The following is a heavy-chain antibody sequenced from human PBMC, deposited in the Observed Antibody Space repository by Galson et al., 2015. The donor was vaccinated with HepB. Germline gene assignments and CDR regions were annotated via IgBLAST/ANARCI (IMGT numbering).Heavy chain of an antibody. D-gene: IGHD3-10*01. CDR3: ATEDSLVRGNLRNFSGMDV. Sequence: SVKVSCKVSGYTLTDLSMHWVRQVPGKGLEWMGTFDREGGEKIYAQKFQGRVTITEDTSNDTAYMEVSSLRSEDTAVYYCATEDSLVRGNLRNFSGMDVWGQGTTVTVSS. V-gene: IGHV1-24*01. CDR1: GYTLTDLS. CDR2: FDREGGEK. J-gene: IGHJ6*02.